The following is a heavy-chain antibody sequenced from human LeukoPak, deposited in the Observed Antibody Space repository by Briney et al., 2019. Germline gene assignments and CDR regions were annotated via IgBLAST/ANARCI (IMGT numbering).Heavy chain of an antibody. CDR3: AKDPLVVAVAIRFYHYYTDV. CDR2: ISGSGGST. V-gene: IGHV3-23*01. J-gene: IGHJ6*03. Sequence: PGGSLRLSCAASGFTFSSYAMNWVRQAPGKGLEWVSAISGSGGSTYYADSVKGRFTISRDNSKNTLYLHMNILRAEDTAVYYCAKDPLVVAVAIRFYHYYTDVWGKGTTVTASS. CDR1: GFTFSSYA. D-gene: IGHD2-2*02.